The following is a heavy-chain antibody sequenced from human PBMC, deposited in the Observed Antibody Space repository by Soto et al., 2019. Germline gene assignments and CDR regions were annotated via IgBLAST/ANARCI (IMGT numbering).Heavy chain of an antibody. CDR3: ARGAWSYDYYYYMGV. D-gene: IGHD1-26*01. V-gene: IGHV3-66*01. Sequence: EVQLVESGGGLVQPGGSLTLSCAASGFTVSSNYMSWVRQARGKGLEWVSVIYSGGSTYFADSVKGRFTIPRDNSKNTLYLQMNSLRAEDTAVYYCARGAWSYDYYYYMGVWGKGTTVTVSS. CDR2: IYSGGST. CDR1: GFTVSSNY. J-gene: IGHJ6*03.